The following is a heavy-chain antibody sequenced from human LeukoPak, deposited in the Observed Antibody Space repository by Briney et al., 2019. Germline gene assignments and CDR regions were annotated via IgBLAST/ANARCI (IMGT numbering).Heavy chain of an antibody. J-gene: IGHJ3*02. CDR2: IYSGGST. Sequence: GGSLRLSCAACGFTVSNNYMSWVRQAPGKGLEWVSVIYSGGSTDYADSVKGRFTISRDNSKNTLYLQMNSLRVEDTAVYYCARSSHYDILTGYSEEDAFDIWGQGTMVTVSS. D-gene: IGHD3-9*01. CDR1: GFTVSNNY. V-gene: IGHV3-53*01. CDR3: ARSSHYDILTGYSEEDAFDI.